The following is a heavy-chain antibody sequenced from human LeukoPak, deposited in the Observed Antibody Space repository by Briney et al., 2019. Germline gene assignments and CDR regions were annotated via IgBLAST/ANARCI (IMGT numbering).Heavy chain of an antibody. D-gene: IGHD2-2*01. Sequence: GGSLRLSCVASGFTFRSHWIHWVRQAPGKGLVWVSRITSDGTDSIYADSVKGRFTVSRNNAENTVYLQMNSLRSEDTAVYYCARVSGSTRKYYFDYWGQGTLVTVSS. V-gene: IGHV3-74*01. CDR1: GFTFRSHW. CDR2: ITSDGTDS. J-gene: IGHJ4*02. CDR3: ARVSGSTRKYYFDY.